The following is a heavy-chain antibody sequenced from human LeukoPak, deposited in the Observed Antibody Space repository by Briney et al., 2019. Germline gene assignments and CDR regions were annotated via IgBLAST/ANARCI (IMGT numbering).Heavy chain of an antibody. Sequence: ASVKVSCKTSGYTLTSYDINWVRQATGQGLEWMGWMNPNSGRTGYAQNFQGRITITRNTSISAAYMELSSLRSEDTAVYYCTRETSSRYFDYWGQGTLVTVSS. V-gene: IGHV1-8*01. J-gene: IGHJ4*02. CDR3: TRETSSRYFDY. CDR2: MNPNSGRT. CDR1: GYTLTSYD.